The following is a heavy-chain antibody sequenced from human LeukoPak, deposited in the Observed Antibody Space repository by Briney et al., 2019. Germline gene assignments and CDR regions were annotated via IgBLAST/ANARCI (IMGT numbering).Heavy chain of an antibody. CDR2: ISSDESTT. V-gene: IGHV3-30*04. D-gene: IGHD3-10*01. J-gene: IGHJ4*02. CDR3: ARATGSGSFLIDY. Sequence: GGSLRLSCAASGFTFSSCAMHWVRQAPGKGLEWVTLISSDESTTHYRDSVKGRFTISRDNSKNTLYLEMDSLRTEDTAVYYCARATGSGSFLIDYWGQGTLVTVSS. CDR1: GFTFSSCA.